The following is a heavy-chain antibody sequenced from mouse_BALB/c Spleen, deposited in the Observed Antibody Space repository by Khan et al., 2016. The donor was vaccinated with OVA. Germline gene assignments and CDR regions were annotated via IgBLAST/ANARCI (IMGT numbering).Heavy chain of an antibody. D-gene: IGHD2-3*01. CDR1: GYSITSDYA. CDR3: ARDGSRYNYAMDY. J-gene: IGHJ4*01. V-gene: IGHV3-2*02. CDR2: ISSSGST. Sequence: EVQLQESGPGLVKPSQSLSLTCTVTGYSITSDYAWNWIRQFPGNKLEWMGYISSSGSTNYNPALKSRISITLDTSTNPFFLQFTSLTTEDTATYYCARDGSRYNYAMDYWGQGTSVTVSS.